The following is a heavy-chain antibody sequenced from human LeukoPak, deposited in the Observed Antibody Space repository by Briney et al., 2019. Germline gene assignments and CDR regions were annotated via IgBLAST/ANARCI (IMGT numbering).Heavy chain of an antibody. J-gene: IGHJ4*02. V-gene: IGHV3-43*02. CDR3: AKGAYDSSGYDFFDY. CDR2: ISGDGGGT. D-gene: IGHD3-22*01. Sequence: PGVSLRLSCAASGFTFGDYAMHWVRQAPGKGLEWVSLISGDGGGTYYADSVKGRFTISRYHSKNSLYLQMNSLRTEDTALYYCAKGAYDSSGYDFFDYWGQGTLVTVSS. CDR1: GFTFGDYA.